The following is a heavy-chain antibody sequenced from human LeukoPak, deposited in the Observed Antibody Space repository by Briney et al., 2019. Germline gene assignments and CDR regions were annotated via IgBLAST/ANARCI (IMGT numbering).Heavy chain of an antibody. J-gene: IGHJ3*02. CDR2: ISVGGGKT. CDR1: GFTFSSCA. Sequence: QPGGSLRRSCEASGFTFSSCALSWVRHAPGKELERGSAISVGGGKTGYADSAKGRFTIARDNSKHTLYLQMNSLRAEDTALYYCAKDPIVFNSGDYYLGVFNIWGQGAMVTVSS. CDR3: AKDPIVFNSGDYYLGVFNI. V-gene: IGHV3-23*01. D-gene: IGHD2-21*02.